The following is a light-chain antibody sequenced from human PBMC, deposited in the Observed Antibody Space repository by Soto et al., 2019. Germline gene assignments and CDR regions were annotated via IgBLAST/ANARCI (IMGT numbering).Light chain of an antibody. CDR3: SSYTSSSTLV. CDR2: EVS. V-gene: IGLV2-14*01. CDR1: SSDVGGYNY. J-gene: IGLJ1*01. Sequence: QSFQTQPAAGSGSPGQSITISCTGTSSDVGGYNYVSWYQQHPGKAPKLMIYEVSNRPSGVSNRFSGSKSGNTASLTISGLQAEEEADYYCSSYTSSSTLVFGTGTKVTVL.